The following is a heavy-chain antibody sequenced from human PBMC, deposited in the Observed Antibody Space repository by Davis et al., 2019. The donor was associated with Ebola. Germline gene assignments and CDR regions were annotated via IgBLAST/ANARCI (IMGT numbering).Heavy chain of an antibody. D-gene: IGHD2-2*02. J-gene: IGHJ4*02. Sequence: AASVKVSCKASGYTFTGYDINWVRQATGQGLEWMGWMNPNSGNTGYAQKFQGRVTMTRNTSISTAYMELSSLRSEDTAVYYCARDGSVAAIELDYWGQGTLVTVSS. V-gene: IGHV1-8*01. CDR1: GYTFTGYD. CDR2: MNPNSGNT. CDR3: ARDGSVAAIELDY.